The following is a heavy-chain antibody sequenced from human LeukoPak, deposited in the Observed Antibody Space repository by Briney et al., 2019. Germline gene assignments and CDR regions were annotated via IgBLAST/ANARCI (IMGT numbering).Heavy chain of an antibody. CDR3: ARDPQPHPLIAVAGTGAFDI. CDR1: GFTFSSYG. V-gene: IGHV3-30*02. D-gene: IGHD6-19*01. CDR2: IRYDGSNK. J-gene: IGHJ3*02. Sequence: GGSLRLSCAASGFTFSSYGMHWVRQAPGKGLEWVASIRYDGSNKYYADSVKGRFTISRDNSKNTLYLQMNSLRAEDTAVYYCARDPQPHPLIAVAGTGAFDIWGQGTMVTVSS.